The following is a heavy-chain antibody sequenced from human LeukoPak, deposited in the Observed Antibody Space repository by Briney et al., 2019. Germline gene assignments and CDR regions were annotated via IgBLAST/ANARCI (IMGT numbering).Heavy chain of an antibody. V-gene: IGHV1-46*01. Sequence: ASVKVSCKASGYTFTSCYMHWVRQAPGLGLQWMGIFNPSGGDTSYAQKFQGRVTTTRDTSTSTVYMEVVSLRSEDTAVYYCARGCRVVPGVHNVGMTSYYNGMDVWGQGTSVTVSS. CDR1: GYTFTSCY. J-gene: IGHJ6*02. CDR3: ARGCRVVPGVHNVGMTSYYNGMDV. CDR2: FNPSGGDT. D-gene: IGHD2-2*01.